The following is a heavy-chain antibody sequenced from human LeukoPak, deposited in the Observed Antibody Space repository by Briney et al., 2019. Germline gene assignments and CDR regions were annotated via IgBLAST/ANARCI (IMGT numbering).Heavy chain of an antibody. CDR2: ISHSATS. V-gene: IGHV4-34*01. D-gene: IGHD4-23*01. CDR1: GGPFRGFF. Sequence: PSATLSLTCAVYGGPFRGFFWSWIRQAPGKGLEWLGEISHSATSNYSPSLKSRITISLDTSRSQFSLRLTSVTAADAAVYYCARGIFYGGRNQYLWFDLWGQGTLVTVSS. CDR3: ARGIFYGGRNQYLWFDL. J-gene: IGHJ5*02.